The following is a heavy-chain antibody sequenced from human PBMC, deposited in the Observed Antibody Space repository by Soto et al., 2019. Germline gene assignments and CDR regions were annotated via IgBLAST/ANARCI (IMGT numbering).Heavy chain of an antibody. CDR2: LRNHACSGRT. J-gene: IGHJ5*02. CDR3: TRAESPETAYCSAA. D-gene: IGHD2-2*01. V-gene: IGHV3-49*04. CDR1: GFTFADYA. Sequence: EVQLVASGGGLVQPGRSLRLACTTSGFTFADYAINWVRQAPGKGLEWVGLLRNHACSGRTEYAASVKDRFIVSREASKSFAYLQMNSLKNEAAAVYFCTRAESPETAYCSAAWGQGTRVTVSS.